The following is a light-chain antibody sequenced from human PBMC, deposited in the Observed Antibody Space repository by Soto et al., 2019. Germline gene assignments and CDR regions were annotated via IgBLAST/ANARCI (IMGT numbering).Light chain of an antibody. CDR2: DND. CDR3: GTWDSYLNVWM. CDR1: GSNIGNNY. Sequence: QAVLTQPPSVSAAPGQRVTISCSGSGSNIGNNYISWYRQLPGTAPKLLIYDNDKRLSGIPDRFSASKSGTSATLGITGLQTGDEADYYCGTWDSYLNVWMFGGGTKLTVL. J-gene: IGLJ3*02. V-gene: IGLV1-51*01.